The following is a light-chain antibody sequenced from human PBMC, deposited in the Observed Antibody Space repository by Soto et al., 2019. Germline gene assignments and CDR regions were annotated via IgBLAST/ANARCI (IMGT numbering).Light chain of an antibody. CDR3: QQYINRWT. CDR2: KAS. J-gene: IGKJ1*01. Sequence: DIQMTQSPSTLSASVGDRVTITCRASQSISTWLAWYQQKPGKAPKLLIYKASSLESGVPSRFSGSGSGTEFTLTISXLQPXXXXXXXXQQYINRWTFGQGTKVEIK. CDR1: QSISTW. V-gene: IGKV1-5*03.